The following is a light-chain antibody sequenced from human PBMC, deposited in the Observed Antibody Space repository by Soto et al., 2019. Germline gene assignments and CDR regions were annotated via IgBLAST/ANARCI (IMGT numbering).Light chain of an antibody. Sequence: EIVMTPSPATLSVSPGEGATLSCRASQSVSSKLAWYQQKPGQAPRLLIYGASTRATGIPARFSGSGSGTDFTLTISRLEPEDFAVYYCQQYGTTPWTFGQGTKVDIK. CDR3: QQYGTTPWT. V-gene: IGKV3-15*01. J-gene: IGKJ1*01. CDR2: GAS. CDR1: QSVSSK.